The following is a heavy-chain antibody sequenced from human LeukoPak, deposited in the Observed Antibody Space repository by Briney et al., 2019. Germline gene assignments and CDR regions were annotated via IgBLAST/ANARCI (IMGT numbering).Heavy chain of an antibody. CDR2: IYYSGST. Sequence: SETLSLTRTVSGGSISSSSYYWGWIRQPLGKGLEWIVSIYYSGSTSYNRSLKSRVTISVDTSKNQFSLKLSSVSAADTAVYYCARGGGAQWFGELLPLATEYYFDYWGQGTLVTVSS. J-gene: IGHJ4*02. D-gene: IGHD3-10*01. CDR3: ARGGGAQWFGELLPLATEYYFDY. V-gene: IGHV4-39*07. CDR1: GGSISSSSYY.